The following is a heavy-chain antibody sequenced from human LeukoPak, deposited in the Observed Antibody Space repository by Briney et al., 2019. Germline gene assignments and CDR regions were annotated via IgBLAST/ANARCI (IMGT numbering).Heavy chain of an antibody. Sequence: PGGSLRLSCAASGFTVSSNYMSWVRQAPGKGLEWVAVIWYDGSQKYYADSVKGRFTISRDDSKRTLYLQMNSLRVEDTALYYCATIHKWGIDYWGQGTLVTVPS. CDR3: ATIHKWGIDY. CDR1: GFTVSSNY. CDR2: IWYDGSQK. J-gene: IGHJ4*02. D-gene: IGHD2-8*01. V-gene: IGHV3-33*08.